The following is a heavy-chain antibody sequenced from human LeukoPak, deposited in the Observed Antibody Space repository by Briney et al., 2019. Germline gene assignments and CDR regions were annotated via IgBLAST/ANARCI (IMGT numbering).Heavy chain of an antibody. V-gene: IGHV3-23*01. CDR2: ISERGGAT. D-gene: IGHD1-26*01. Sequence: GGSLRLSCAASGFTFTNAAMSWVRHSPGGGLEWLAAISERGGATYYANSVRGRFTIYRDNSKNTLHLQMNSLRAEDTAVYYCARDVELRPAFDIWGQGTMVTVSS. J-gene: IGHJ3*02. CDR3: ARDVELRPAFDI. CDR1: GFTFTNAA.